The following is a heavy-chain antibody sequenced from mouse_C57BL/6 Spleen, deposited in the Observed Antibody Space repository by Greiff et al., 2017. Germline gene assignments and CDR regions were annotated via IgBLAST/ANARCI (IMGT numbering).Heavy chain of an antibody. CDR2: INPYNGGT. J-gene: IGHJ4*01. V-gene: IGHV1-19*01. D-gene: IGHD1-1*01. CDR3: ARGGGYYYGSSYAMDY. Sequence: EVQLQQSGPVLVKPGASVKMSCKASGYTFTDYYMNWVKQSHGKSLEWIGVINPYNGGTSYNQKFKGKATLTVDKSSSTAYMELNSLTSEDSAVYYCARGGGYYYGSSYAMDYWGQGTSVTVSS. CDR1: GYTFTDYY.